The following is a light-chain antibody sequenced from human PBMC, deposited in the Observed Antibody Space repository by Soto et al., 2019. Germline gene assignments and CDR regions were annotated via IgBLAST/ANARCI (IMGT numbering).Light chain of an antibody. J-gene: IGKJ5*01. CDR2: AAS. CDR1: QGISNY. V-gene: IGKV1-12*01. Sequence: DIQMTQSPSAMSASVGDRVNITCRASQGISNYLAWYQQKPGKAPKLLIYAASSLQSGVPSRFSGSGFGTDFTLTISSLQPEDSAIYYCQQADTFPITFGQGTRLEIK. CDR3: QQADTFPIT.